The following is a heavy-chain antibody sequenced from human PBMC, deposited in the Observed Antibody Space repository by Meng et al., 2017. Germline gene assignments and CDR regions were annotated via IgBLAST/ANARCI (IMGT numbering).Heavy chain of an antibody. D-gene: IGHD3-22*01. J-gene: IGHJ3*02. Sequence: ASVKVSCKASGYTFTSYGISWVRQAPGQGLEWMGWISAYNGNTNFAQKLQGRVTMTTDTSTSTDYMELRSLRSDDTAVYYCARDYNYYDSSGYYYVGAFDIWGQETMVTVSS. CDR3: ARDYNYYDSSGYYYVGAFDI. CDR1: GYTFTSYG. CDR2: ISAYNGNT. V-gene: IGHV1-18*01.